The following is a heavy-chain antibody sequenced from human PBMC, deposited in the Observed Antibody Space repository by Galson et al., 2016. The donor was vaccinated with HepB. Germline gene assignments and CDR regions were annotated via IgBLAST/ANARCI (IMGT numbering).Heavy chain of an antibody. CDR3: ARQTITAAGDY. Sequence: SETLSLTCSVSGASVSSNSFYWAWIRQPPGKGLEWIGSIDYSGRTYNNPSLKSRVTLSVDTSKYYFSLKLTSVTAADTAVYYCARQTITAAGDYWGQGTLVTVSS. J-gene: IGHJ4*02. CDR1: GASVSSNSFY. D-gene: IGHD6-13*01. CDR2: IDYSGRT. V-gene: IGHV4-39*01.